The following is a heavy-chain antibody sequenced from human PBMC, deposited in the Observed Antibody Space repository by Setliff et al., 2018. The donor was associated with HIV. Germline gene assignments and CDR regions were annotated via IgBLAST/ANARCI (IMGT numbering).Heavy chain of an antibody. CDR2: MFHSGNT. CDR1: GYSISNGYY. V-gene: IGHV4-38-2*01. D-gene: IGHD5-12*01. J-gene: IGHJ3*02. Sequence: SEPLSLTFAVSGYSISNGYYWGWLRQSPGKGLEWIGSMFHSGNTYYNPSLESRVSMSVDTSTNQVSLQLSSVTAADTAVYYCARGKSGSYDAYDMWGQGTMVTVSS. CDR3: ARGKSGSYDAYDM.